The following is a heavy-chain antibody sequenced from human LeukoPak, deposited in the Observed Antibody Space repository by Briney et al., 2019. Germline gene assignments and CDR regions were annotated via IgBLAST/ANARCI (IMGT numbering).Heavy chain of an antibody. CDR2: INPNSGGT. CDR3: ARVGSYSYGYHYYYYYIDV. J-gene: IGHJ6*03. V-gene: IGHV1-2*02. CDR1: GYTFTGCY. Sequence: GASVKVSCNASGYTFTGCYMHWVRQAPGPRLEWMGWINPNSGGTNYAQKFQGRVTMTRDTSITTAYLELSRLRSDDTAVYYCARVGSYSYGYHYYYYYIDVWGKGTTVTVSS. D-gene: IGHD5-18*01.